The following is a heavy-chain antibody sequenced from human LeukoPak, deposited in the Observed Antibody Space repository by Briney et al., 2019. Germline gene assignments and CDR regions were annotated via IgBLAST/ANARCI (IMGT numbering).Heavy chain of an antibody. D-gene: IGHD5-12*01. CDR2: ISWNSGSI. Sequence: PGGSLRLSCAASGFTFDDYAMHWVRQAPGKGLEWVSGISWNSGSIGYADSVKGRFTISRDNAKNSLYLQMNSLRAEDTALYYCAKDIVATIKEGHDAFDIWGQGTMVTVSS. CDR3: AKDIVATIKEGHDAFDI. CDR1: GFTFDDYA. V-gene: IGHV3-9*01. J-gene: IGHJ3*02.